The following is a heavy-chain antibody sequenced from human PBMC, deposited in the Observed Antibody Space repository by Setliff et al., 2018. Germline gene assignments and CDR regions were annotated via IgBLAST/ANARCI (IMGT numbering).Heavy chain of an antibody. CDR3: AKASHYYGSGSYDY. D-gene: IGHD3-10*01. Sequence: PGGSLRLSCAASGVTSSSYSMNWVRQAPGKGLEWVSGISWNSGSIGYADSVKGRFTISRDNAKNSLYLQMNSPRAEDTALYYCAKASHYYGSGSYDYWGQGTLVTVSS. J-gene: IGHJ4*02. V-gene: IGHV3-9*02. CDR1: GVTSSSYS. CDR2: ISWNSGSI.